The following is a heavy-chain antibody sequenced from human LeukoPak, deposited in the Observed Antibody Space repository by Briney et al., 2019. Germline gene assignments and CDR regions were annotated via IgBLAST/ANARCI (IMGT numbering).Heavy chain of an antibody. CDR3: ARAAGTVVSPYFY. CDR2: INHSGST. V-gene: IGHV4-34*01. CDR1: GGSFSGYY. D-gene: IGHD4-23*01. J-gene: IGHJ4*02. Sequence: SETLSLTCAVYGGSFSGYYWSWIRQPPGKGLEWIGEINHSGSTNYNPSLKSRVTISVDTSKNQFSLKLSSVTAADTAVYYCARAAGTVVSPYFYWGQGTLVTVSS.